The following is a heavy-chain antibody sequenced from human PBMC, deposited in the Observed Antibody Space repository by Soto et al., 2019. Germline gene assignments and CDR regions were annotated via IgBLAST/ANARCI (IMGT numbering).Heavy chain of an antibody. J-gene: IGHJ5*02. D-gene: IGHD3-9*01. V-gene: IGHV1-46*01. CDR3: ARDRNYFGPAGANWFDL. Sequence: ASVKVSCKAPGDTFTSYYMHWVRQAPGHGLEWMGVINPNGGSTRFAQKFQGRVTLTTDTSTGTAYLELRRLKSDDTAIYYCARDRNYFGPAGANWFDLWGQGTLVTVSS. CDR2: INPNGGST. CDR1: GDTFTSYY.